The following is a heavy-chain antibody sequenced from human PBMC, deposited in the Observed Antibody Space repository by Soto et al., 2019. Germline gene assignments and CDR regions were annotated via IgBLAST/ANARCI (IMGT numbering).Heavy chain of an antibody. CDR3: ARDPYTNGVYGSLY. V-gene: IGHV3-33*01. D-gene: IGHD2-8*01. Sequence: GGSLRLSCVASGFTFSVYGMHWVRQAPGKGLEWVAIIWYDGSEKYYGDSVKGRFTISRDNSKNTVYLQMNSLRVEDTAVYYCARDPYTNGVYGSLYWGQGTPVTVSS. J-gene: IGHJ4*02. CDR1: GFTFSVYG. CDR2: IWYDGSEK.